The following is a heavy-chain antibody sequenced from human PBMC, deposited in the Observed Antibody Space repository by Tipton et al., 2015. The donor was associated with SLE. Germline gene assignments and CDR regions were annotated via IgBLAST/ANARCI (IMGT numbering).Heavy chain of an antibody. CDR3: VKDDWGSSDGDYTGPL. D-gene: IGHD2-21*02. V-gene: IGHV3-30*02. CDR1: GFTFSDYG. CDR2: IQYDGTNE. Sequence: GSLRLSCAASGFTFSDYGMHWVRQAPGKGLEWATFIQYDGTNEYYTDSVKGRFTISRDNSKNTIYLQMNSLRGDDTAVYYCVKDDWGSSDGDYTGPLWGQGTLVTVSS. J-gene: IGHJ4*02.